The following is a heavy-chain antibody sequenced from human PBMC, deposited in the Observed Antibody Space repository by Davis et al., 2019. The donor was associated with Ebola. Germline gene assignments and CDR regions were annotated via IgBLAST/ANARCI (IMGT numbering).Heavy chain of an antibody. CDR2: VSSSGYGT. V-gene: IGHV3-64D*08. CDR3: VKDMAGCASSSCYTPLYFDF. J-gene: IGHJ4*02. D-gene: IGHD2-2*02. CDR1: GFSFRSHA. Sequence: GGSLRLSCSASGFSFRSHAMHWVRQAPGKGLEYVSAVSSSGYGTYYADSVKGRFTISRDNSKNTLYLQMNSLRADDTAVYYCVKDMAGCASSSCYTPLYFDFWGQGTLVTVSS.